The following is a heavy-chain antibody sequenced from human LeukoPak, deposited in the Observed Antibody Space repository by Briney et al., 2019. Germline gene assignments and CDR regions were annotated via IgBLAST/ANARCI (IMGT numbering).Heavy chain of an antibody. D-gene: IGHD3-16*01. CDR1: EYTLTELS. V-gene: IGHV1-24*01. CDR3: ARDGGIHVDAFDI. J-gene: IGHJ3*02. CDR2: LDPEDGET. Sequence: ASVKVSCKVSEYTLTELSMHWVRQAPGKGLEWMGGLDPEDGETFNAQKFQGRVTMTTDTSTSTAYMELRSLRSDDTAVYYCARDGGIHVDAFDIWGQGTMVTVSS.